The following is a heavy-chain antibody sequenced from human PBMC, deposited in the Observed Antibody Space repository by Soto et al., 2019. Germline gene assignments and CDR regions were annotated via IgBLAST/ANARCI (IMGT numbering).Heavy chain of an antibody. CDR3: ARGGNGYENWPPYYYYGMDV. CDR1: GFTFDSYW. J-gene: IGHJ6*02. V-gene: IGHV3-7*01. CDR2: IKQDGGQT. D-gene: IGHD5-12*01. Sequence: GGSMRLSCGPSGFTFDSYWITWFRQAPGKGLEWVAHIKQDGGQTYYVDSVKGRFTISRDNAKTSLYLQMNSLRAEDTSVYFCARGGNGYENWPPYYYYGMDVWGQGTTVTVSS.